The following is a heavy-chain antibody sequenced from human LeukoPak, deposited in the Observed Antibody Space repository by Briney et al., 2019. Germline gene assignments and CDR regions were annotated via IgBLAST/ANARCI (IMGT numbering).Heavy chain of an antibody. J-gene: IGHJ3*02. CDR2: INHSGST. Sequence: SETLSLTCAVYGGSFSGYYWSWIRQPPGKGLEWIGEINHSGSTNYNPSLKSRVTISVDTSKNQFSLKLSSVTAADTAVYYCARGRIVVVVPATLLTRVVPFDIWGQGTMVPVSS. D-gene: IGHD2-15*01. CDR1: GGSFSGYY. CDR3: ARGRIVVVVPATLLTRVVPFDI. V-gene: IGHV4-34*01.